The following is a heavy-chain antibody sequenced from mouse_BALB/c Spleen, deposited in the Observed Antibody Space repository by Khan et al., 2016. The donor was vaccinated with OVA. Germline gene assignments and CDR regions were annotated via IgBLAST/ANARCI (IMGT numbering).Heavy chain of an antibody. V-gene: IGHV9-3-1*01. J-gene: IGHJ1*01. CDR3: ARSNSYLYFDV. CDR1: GYTFTNYG. D-gene: IGHD4-1*02. Sequence: QIQLVQSGPELKKPGETVKISCKASGYTFTNYGMNWVKQAPGKGLKWMGWINTYSGEPTYADDFKGRSAFSLETSASTAYLQIKNLKNEDTATYCCARSNSYLYFDVWGAGTTVTVSS. CDR2: INTYSGEP.